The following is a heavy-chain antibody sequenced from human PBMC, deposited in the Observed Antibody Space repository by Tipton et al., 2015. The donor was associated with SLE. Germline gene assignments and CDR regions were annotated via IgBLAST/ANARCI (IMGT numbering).Heavy chain of an antibody. D-gene: IGHD6-19*01. J-gene: IGHJ4*02. CDR3: ARHRYSSGQLGY. Sequence: LRLSCTVSGGSISSYYWSWIRQPPGKGLEWIGYIYYSGSTNYNPSLKSRVTISVDTSKNQFSLKLSSVTAAGTAVYYCARHRYSSGQLGYWGQGTLVTVSS. V-gene: IGHV4-59*08. CDR2: IYYSGST. CDR1: GGSISSYY.